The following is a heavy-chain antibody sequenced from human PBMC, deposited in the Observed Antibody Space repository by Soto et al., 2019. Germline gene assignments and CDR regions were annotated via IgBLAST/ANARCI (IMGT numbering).Heavy chain of an antibody. D-gene: IGHD6-19*01. V-gene: IGHV4-30-4*01. CDR2: IYYSGST. CDR1: GGSISSGDYY. J-gene: IGHJ4*02. Sequence: SETLSLTCTVSGGSISSGDYYWSWIRQPPGKGLEWIGYIYYSGSTYYNPSLKSRVTISVDTSKNQFSLKLSSVTAADTAVYYCASGWSGAGLDYWGQGTLVTVSS. CDR3: ASGWSGAGLDY.